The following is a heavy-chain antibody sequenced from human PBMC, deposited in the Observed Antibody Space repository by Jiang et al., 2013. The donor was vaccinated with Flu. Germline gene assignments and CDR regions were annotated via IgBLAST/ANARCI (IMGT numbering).Heavy chain of an antibody. J-gene: IGHJ4*01. Sequence: VQLVESGAEVKKPGASVKVSCKASGYTFTSYDINWVRQATGQGLEWMGYMNPNSGNTGSPQKFQGRVTMTWSTSTSTAYMELSGLRSEDTAVYYCARGSGGPLAGTDYWGQGTLVTVSS. D-gene: IGHD6-19*01. CDR3: ARGSGGPLAGTDY. V-gene: IGHV1-8*01. CDR2: MNPNSGNT. CDR1: GYTFTSYD.